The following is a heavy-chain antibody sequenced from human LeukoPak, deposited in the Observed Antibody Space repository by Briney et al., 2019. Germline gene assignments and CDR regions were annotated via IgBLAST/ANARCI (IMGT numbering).Heavy chain of an antibody. CDR2: IWHDGSNK. D-gene: IGHD4-11*01. J-gene: IGHJ4*02. CDR3: AKDAQRGFDYSNSLDY. Sequence: PGRSQRLSCAAAGFTFSHYGMHSVRQAPGKGRGWVAVIWHDGSNKYYTDSVKGRFSISRDNSRNTQYLEMNSLRVEDTAVYYCAKDAQRGFDYSNSLDYWGQGTLVTVSS. CDR1: GFTFSHYG. V-gene: IGHV3-33*06.